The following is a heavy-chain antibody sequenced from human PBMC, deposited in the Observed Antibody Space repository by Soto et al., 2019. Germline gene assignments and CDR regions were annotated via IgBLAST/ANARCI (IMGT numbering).Heavy chain of an antibody. Sequence: QMQLVQSGPEVKKPGTSVKVSCKASGFTFTSSAVQWVRQARGQRLEWIGWIVVGSGNTNYAQKFXXXXXITXXXXXXXXXXXXXXXXXXXXXXXXXXXXXXXXXXYGMDVWGQGTTVTVSS. V-gene: IGHV1-58*01. CDR2: IVVGSGNT. D-gene: IGHD3-10*01. CDR1: GFTFTSSA. CDR3: XXXXXXXXXYGMDV. J-gene: IGHJ6*02.